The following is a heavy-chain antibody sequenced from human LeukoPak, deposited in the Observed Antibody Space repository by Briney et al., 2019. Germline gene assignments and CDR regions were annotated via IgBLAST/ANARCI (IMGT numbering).Heavy chain of an antibody. Sequence: ASVKVSCKASGYTFTSYGISWVRQAPGQEPEWMVWIRAYNGNTNYAQKLQGRVTMTTDTSTSTAYMELRSLRSDDTAVYYCARDNGYDFWSGYPGGFQHWGQGTLVTVSS. CDR3: ARDNGYDFWSGYPGGFQH. CDR2: IRAYNGNT. D-gene: IGHD3-3*01. J-gene: IGHJ1*01. CDR1: GYTFTSYG. V-gene: IGHV1-18*01.